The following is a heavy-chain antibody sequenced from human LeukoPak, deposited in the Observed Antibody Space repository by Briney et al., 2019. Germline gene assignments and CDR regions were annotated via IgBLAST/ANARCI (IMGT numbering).Heavy chain of an antibody. J-gene: IGHJ4*02. CDR1: GYTFTGYY. D-gene: IGHD3-9*01. V-gene: IGHV1-2*02. CDR2: INPNSGGT. CDR3: ARTFGNILTGYYPDY. Sequence: ASVKVSCKASGYTFTGYYMHWVRQAPGQGLEWMGWINPNSGGTNYAQKFQGRVTMTRDTFISTAYMELSRLRSDDTAVYYCARTFGNILTGYYPDYWGQGTLATVSS.